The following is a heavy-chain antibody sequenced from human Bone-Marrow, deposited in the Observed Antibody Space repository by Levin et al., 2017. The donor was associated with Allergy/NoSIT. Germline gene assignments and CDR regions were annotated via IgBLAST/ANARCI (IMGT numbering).Heavy chain of an antibody. CDR1: GGSFSGYY. V-gene: IGHV4-34*01. D-gene: IGHD6-13*01. CDR3: ARRTAAAGTFWFDP. CDR2: INHSGST. Sequence: SETLSLTCAVYGGSFSGYYWSWIRQPPGKGLDWIGEINHSGSTNYNPSLKSRVTISVDTSKNQFSVKLNSVTAADTAVYYCARRTAAAGTFWFDPWGQGSLVTVSS. J-gene: IGHJ5*02.